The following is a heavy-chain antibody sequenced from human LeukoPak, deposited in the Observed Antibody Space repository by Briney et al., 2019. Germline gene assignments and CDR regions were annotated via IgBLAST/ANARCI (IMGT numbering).Heavy chain of an antibody. V-gene: IGHV4-31*03. CDR3: ARVLGGYYDSSGYSPQLDP. D-gene: IGHD3-22*01. Sequence: PSETLSLTCTVSGGSISSGGYYWSWIRQHPGKGLEWIGYIYYSGSTYYNPSLKSRVTISVDTSKNQFSLKLSSVTAADTAVYYCARVLGGYYDSSGYSPQLDPWGQGTLVTVSS. J-gene: IGHJ5*02. CDR2: IYYSGST. CDR1: GGSISSGGYY.